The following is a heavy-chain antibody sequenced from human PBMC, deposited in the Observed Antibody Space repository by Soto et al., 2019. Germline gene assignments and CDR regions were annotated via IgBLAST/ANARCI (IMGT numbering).Heavy chain of an antibody. CDR2: TYHSGST. D-gene: IGHD3-22*01. CDR3: ARARGGRYYYDSSGYYYNDY. Sequence: PSETLSLTCAVSGYYISSGYYWGWIRQPPGKGLEWIGSTYHSGSTYYNPSLKSRVTISVDTSKNQFSLKLSSVTAADTAVYYCARARGGRYYYDSSGYYYNDYWGQGTLVTVS. J-gene: IGHJ4*02. CDR1: GYYISSGYY. V-gene: IGHV4-38-2*01.